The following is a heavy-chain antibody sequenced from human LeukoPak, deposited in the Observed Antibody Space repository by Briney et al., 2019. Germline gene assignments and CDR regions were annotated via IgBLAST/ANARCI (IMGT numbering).Heavy chain of an antibody. J-gene: IGHJ4*02. V-gene: IGHV4-59*01. Sequence: SETLSLTCTVSGGSLSSYYWSWIRQPPGKGLEWIGYIYYSGSANYNPSLKSRVTISVDTSKNQFSLKLSSVTAADTAVYYCARIGPEYCSSTSCYDYWGQGTLVTVSS. CDR3: ARIGPEYCSSTSCYDY. CDR1: GGSLSSYY. D-gene: IGHD2-2*01. CDR2: IYYSGSA.